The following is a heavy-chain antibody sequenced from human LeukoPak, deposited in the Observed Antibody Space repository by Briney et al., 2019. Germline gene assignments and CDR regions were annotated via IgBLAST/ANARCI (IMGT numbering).Heavy chain of an antibody. Sequence: ASVKVSCKASGYTFTGYYMHWVRQAPGQGLEWMGWINPNSGGTNYAQKFQGRVTMTRDTSISTAYMELSRLRSDDTAVYYCAREAHSRHGGYGHYFDYWGQGSLVAVSS. D-gene: IGHD5-12*01. V-gene: IGHV1-2*02. CDR2: INPNSGGT. CDR1: GYTFTGYY. CDR3: AREAHSRHGGYGHYFDY. J-gene: IGHJ4*02.